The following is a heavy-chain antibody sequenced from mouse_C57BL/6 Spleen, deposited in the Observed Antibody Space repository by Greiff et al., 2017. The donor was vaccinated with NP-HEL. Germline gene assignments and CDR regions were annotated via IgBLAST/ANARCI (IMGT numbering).Heavy chain of an antibody. Sequence: QVQLQQPGAELVMPGASVKLSCKASGYTFTSYWMHWVKPRPGQGLEWIGEIDPSDSYTNYNQKFKGKSTLTVDKSSSTAYMQLSSLTSEDSAVYYCARRFHYYGSSYWYFDVWGTGTTVTFSS. CDR3: ARRFHYYGSSYWYFDV. V-gene: IGHV1-69*01. CDR2: IDPSDSYT. J-gene: IGHJ1*03. CDR1: GYTFTSYW. D-gene: IGHD1-1*01.